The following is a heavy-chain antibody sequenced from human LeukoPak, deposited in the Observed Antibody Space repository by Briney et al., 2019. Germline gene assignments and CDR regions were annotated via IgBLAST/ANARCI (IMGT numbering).Heavy chain of an antibody. CDR1: GGTFSSYA. V-gene: IGHV1-69*04. J-gene: IGHJ3*02. Sequence: SVKVSCKASGGTFSSYAISWVRQAPGQGLEWMGRIIPIFGIANYAQKFQGRVTITADKSTSTAYMELSSLRSENTAVYYCARASGYCSSTSCHDAFDIWGQGTMVTVSS. CDR2: IIPIFGIA. D-gene: IGHD2-2*03. CDR3: ARASGYCSSTSCHDAFDI.